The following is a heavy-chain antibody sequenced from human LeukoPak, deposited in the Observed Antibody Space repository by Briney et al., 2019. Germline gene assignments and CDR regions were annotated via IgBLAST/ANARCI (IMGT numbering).Heavy chain of an antibody. Sequence: PGGSLRLSCAASGFTFSSYWMHWVRQAPGKGLVWVSRINTDGSSTSYADSVKGRFTISRDNAKNTLYLQMNSLRAEDTAVYYCARDRISAISRGWFDPWGQGTLVTVSS. V-gene: IGHV3-74*01. CDR1: GFTFSSYW. J-gene: IGHJ5*02. CDR2: INTDGSST. D-gene: IGHD2-21*01. CDR3: ARDRISAISRGWFDP.